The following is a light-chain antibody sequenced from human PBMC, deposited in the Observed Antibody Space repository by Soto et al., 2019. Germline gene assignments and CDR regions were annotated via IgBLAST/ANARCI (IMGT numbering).Light chain of an antibody. Sequence: QSALTQPRSVSGSPGQSITISCTVTSIDFGDNNHVSWYQHHPGKAPKLLIFDVSKRPSGVPDRFSGSKSGNTASLTISGLQAEDEADYSCCSHAGSYTFVFGTGTKVTVL. J-gene: IGLJ1*01. CDR2: DVS. V-gene: IGLV2-11*01. CDR3: CSHAGSYTFV. CDR1: SIDFGDNNH.